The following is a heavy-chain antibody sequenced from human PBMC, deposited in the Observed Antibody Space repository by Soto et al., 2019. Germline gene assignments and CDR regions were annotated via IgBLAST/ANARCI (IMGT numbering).Heavy chain of an antibody. V-gene: IGHV3-74*01. CDR2: INSDGSTT. J-gene: IGHJ4*02. CDR3: ARVPTGGYDWV. Sequence: EVQLLESGGGLIQPGGSLRLSCAASGFTFSTHWMHWVRQAPGKGLVWVSRINSDGSTTNYVDSVKGRFTISRDNDKNTVYLQMISLRAEDTAVYYCARVPTGGYDWVWGQGTLVTVSS. D-gene: IGHD5-12*01. CDR1: GFTFSTHW.